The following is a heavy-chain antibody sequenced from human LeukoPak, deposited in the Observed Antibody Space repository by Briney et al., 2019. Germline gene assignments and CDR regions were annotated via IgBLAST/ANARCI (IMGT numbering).Heavy chain of an antibody. J-gene: IGHJ4*02. Sequence: SETLSLTCTVSGVSISAYYWSWLRQPPGDGLEWIGRIYPGESIYASESTYYNPSLNSRVTMSGDSSKNQISLKLTSVTAADTAVYYCARDPTTVTTVFDSWGQGILVTVSS. CDR3: ARDPTTVTTVFDS. D-gene: IGHD4-4*01. CDR2: IYPGESIYASEST. V-gene: IGHV4-4*07. CDR1: GVSISAYY.